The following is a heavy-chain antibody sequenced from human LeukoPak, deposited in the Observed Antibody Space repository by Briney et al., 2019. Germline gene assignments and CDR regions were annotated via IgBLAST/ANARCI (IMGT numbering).Heavy chain of an antibody. Sequence: PGGSLRLSCAASGFTFSSYSMNWVRQAPGKGLEWVSSISSSSSYIYYADSVKGLFTITRDNAKNSLYLQMNSLRAEDTAIYYCVGADYAVKFGAFDIWGQGTMVTVS. CDR1: GFTFSSYS. D-gene: IGHD4-17*01. CDR2: ISSSSSYI. J-gene: IGHJ3*02. V-gene: IGHV3-21*01. CDR3: VGADYAVKFGAFDI.